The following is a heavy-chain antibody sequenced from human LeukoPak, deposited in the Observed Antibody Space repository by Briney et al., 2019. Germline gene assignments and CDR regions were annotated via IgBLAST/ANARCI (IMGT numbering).Heavy chain of an antibody. Sequence: GGSLRLSCAASGFTFSSYAISWVRQAPGKGLEWVSAISGSGGSTYYADSVKGRFTISRDNSKNTLYLQMNSLRAEDTAVYYCAKDRRANYGLAYYMDVWGKGTTVTVSS. V-gene: IGHV3-23*01. D-gene: IGHD4-17*01. CDR2: ISGSGGST. CDR3: AKDRRANYGLAYYMDV. CDR1: GFTFSSYA. J-gene: IGHJ6*03.